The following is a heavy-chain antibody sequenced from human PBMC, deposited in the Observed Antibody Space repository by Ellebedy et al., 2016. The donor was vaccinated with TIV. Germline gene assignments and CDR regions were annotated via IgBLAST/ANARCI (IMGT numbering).Heavy chain of an antibody. Sequence: ASVKVSXXASGHLFTTYGIHWVRQAPGQRPEWMGWINAGNGNTKYSQKFQGRVTITRDTSASTAYMELSSLRSEDTAVYYCATEERHLHAFDTWGQGTMVTVSS. CDR3: ATEERHLHAFDT. D-gene: IGHD1-1*01. J-gene: IGHJ3*02. V-gene: IGHV1-3*01. CDR2: INAGNGNT. CDR1: GHLFTTYG.